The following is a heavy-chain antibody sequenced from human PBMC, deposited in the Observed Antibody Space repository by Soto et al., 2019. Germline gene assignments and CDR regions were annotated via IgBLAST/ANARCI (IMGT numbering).Heavy chain of an antibody. D-gene: IGHD6-6*01. CDR2: IYYSGST. Sequence: PSETLSLTCTVSGGSISSYYWSWIRQPPGKGLEWIGYIYYSGSTNYNPSLKSRVNISVDTSKNQFSLKLSSVTAADTAVYYCARGFMGSSDYFDYWGQGTLVTVSS. V-gene: IGHV4-59*01. J-gene: IGHJ4*02. CDR3: ARGFMGSSDYFDY. CDR1: GGSISSYY.